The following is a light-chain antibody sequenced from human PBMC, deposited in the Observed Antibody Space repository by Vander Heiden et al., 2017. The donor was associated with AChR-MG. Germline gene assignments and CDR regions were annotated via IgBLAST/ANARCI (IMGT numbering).Light chain of an antibody. CDR3: QQSYSTPSSLT. CDR2: AAS. V-gene: IGKV1-39*01. J-gene: IGKJ4*01. CDR1: QSISSY. Sequence: IQMTQSPSSLSASVGDRVTITCRASQSISSYLNWYQQKPGKAPKLLIYAASSMQSGVPSRFSSSRSGTDFTLTISSLQPEDFATYYCQQSYSTPSSLTFGGGTKVEIK.